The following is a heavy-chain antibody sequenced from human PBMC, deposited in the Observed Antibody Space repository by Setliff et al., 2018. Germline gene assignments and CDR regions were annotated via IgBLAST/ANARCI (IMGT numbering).Heavy chain of an antibody. J-gene: IGHJ4*02. V-gene: IGHV3-72*01. CDR3: TRTPCSSSRCLSQLDY. CDR2: FRDKASGYTT. CDR1: GFSLSDHY. D-gene: IGHD2-2*01. Sequence: SGGSLRLSCAASGFSLSDHYVDWVRQAPGKGLEWVGRFRDKASGYTTEYAASVKGRFTISRDDSKNSRDLQMSSLKTEDTAVYYCTRTPCSSSRCLSQLDYWSQGALVTVSS.